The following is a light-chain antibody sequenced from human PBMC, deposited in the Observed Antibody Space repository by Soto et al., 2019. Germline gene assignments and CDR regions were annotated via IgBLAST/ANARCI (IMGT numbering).Light chain of an antibody. J-gene: IGKJ4*01. Sequence: DIQMTQSPSTLSASVGDRVTITCRASQSISSWLAWYQQKPGKAPKLLIYRASTLESGVPSRFSGSGYGTEFTLTVSSLQPDDFATYYCKQYTGYSLTFGGGTKVEIK. CDR1: QSISSW. CDR3: KQYTGYSLT. CDR2: RAS. V-gene: IGKV1-5*03.